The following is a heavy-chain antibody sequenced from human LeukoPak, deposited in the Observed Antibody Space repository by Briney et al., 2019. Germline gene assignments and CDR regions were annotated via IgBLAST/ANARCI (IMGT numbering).Heavy chain of an antibody. CDR1: GFTFSDYY. V-gene: IGHV3-7*01. J-gene: IGHJ4*02. Sequence: GGSLRLSCAASGFTFSDYYMSWIRQAPGKGLEWVANIKQDGSEKYYVDSVKGRFTISRDNAKNSLYLQMNSLRAEDTAVYYCAREMAAADYWGQGTLVTVSS. CDR2: IKQDGSEK. D-gene: IGHD6-13*01. CDR3: AREMAAADY.